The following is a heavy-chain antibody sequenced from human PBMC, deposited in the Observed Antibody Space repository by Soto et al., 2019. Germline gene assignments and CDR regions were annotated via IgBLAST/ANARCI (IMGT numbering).Heavy chain of an antibody. CDR1: GFPFSNYG. J-gene: IGHJ5*02. D-gene: IGHD2-2*01. CDR3: ARDPGYCSSTSCHDYNWFDP. V-gene: IGHV3-33*01. CDR2: IWYDGSNK. Sequence: PGGSLSLSCAASGFPFSNYGVHWVRQAPGKGLEWVAVIWYDGSNKYYADSVKGRFTISRDNSNNTLYLQMNSLRAEDTAVYFCARDPGYCSSTSCHDYNWFDPWGQGTLVTVS.